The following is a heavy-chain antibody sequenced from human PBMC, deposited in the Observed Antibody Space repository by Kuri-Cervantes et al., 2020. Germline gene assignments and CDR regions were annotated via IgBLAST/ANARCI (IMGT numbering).Heavy chain of an antibody. Sequence: ASVKVSCKASGYTFTSYDINWVRQATGQGLEWMGWMNPNSGNTGYAQKFQGRVTMTRNTSISTAYMELSRLRSDDTAVYYCAGGKPGYCSGGSCSYYFDYWGQGTLVTVSS. CDR2: MNPNSGNT. D-gene: IGHD2-15*01. CDR1: GYTFTSYD. CDR3: AGGKPGYCSGGSCSYYFDY. V-gene: IGHV1-8*01. J-gene: IGHJ4*02.